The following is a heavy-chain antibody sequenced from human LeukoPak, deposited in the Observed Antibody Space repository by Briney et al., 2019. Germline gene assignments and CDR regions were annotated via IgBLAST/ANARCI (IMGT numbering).Heavy chain of an antibody. V-gene: IGHV1-69*06. D-gene: IGHD6-19*01. J-gene: IGHJ5*02. CDR3: ARGGWGSSGWYWFDP. CDR2: IIPIFGTA. Sequence: SVKVSCKASGGTFSSYAISWVRQAPGQGLEWMGGIIPIFGTANYAQKFQGRVTITADKSTSTAYMELSSLRSEDKAVYYCARGGWGSSGWYWFDPWGQGTLVTVSS. CDR1: GGTFSSYA.